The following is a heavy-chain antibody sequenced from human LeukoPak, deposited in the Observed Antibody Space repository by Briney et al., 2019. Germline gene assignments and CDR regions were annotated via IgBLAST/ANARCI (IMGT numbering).Heavy chain of an antibody. CDR1: GYTFTSYG. J-gene: IGHJ4*02. CDR2: ISANNGNT. Sequence: ASVKVSCKASGYTFTSYGVSWVRQAPGQGLEWMGWISANNGNTNYAQKFQGRVTMTTDTSTNIAYMELRSLRSDDTAVYYCAIEDYYDSSGLDYWGQGTLVTVSS. D-gene: IGHD3-22*01. CDR3: AIEDYYDSSGLDY. V-gene: IGHV1-18*01.